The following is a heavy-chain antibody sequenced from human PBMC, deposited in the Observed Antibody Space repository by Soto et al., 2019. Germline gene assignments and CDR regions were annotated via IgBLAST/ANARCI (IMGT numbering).Heavy chain of an antibody. CDR1: GFTFSSYA. D-gene: IGHD6-19*01. CDR3: AKDPDIAVAGPIWFDP. CDR2: ISGSGGST. J-gene: IGHJ5*02. V-gene: IGHV3-23*01. Sequence: PGGSLRLSCAASGFTFSSYAMSWVCQAPGKGLEWVSAISGSGGSTYYADSVKGRFTISRDNSKNTLYLQMNSLRAEDTAVYYCAKDPDIAVAGPIWFDPWGQGTLVTVSS.